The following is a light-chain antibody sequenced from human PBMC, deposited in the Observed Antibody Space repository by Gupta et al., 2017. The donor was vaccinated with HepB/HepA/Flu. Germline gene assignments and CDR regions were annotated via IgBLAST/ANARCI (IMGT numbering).Light chain of an antibody. CDR3: QQYNHYPLT. Sequence: IRTTKSPSWLSAALGVTVPITCRASQDVSIFLARCQRNAGKAPKLLIYGVSTLKTGVPSRFSGSGSGTDFTLTISRLQSEDFAIYYCQQYNHYPLTFGGGTTVEIK. CDR2: GVS. V-gene: IGKV1-8*01. J-gene: IGKJ4*02. CDR1: QDVSIF.